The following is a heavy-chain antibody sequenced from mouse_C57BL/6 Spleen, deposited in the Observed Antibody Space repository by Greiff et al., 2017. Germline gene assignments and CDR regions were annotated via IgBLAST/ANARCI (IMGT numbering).Heavy chain of an antibody. V-gene: IGHV5-9-1*02. Sequence: EVQGVESGEGLVKPGGSLKLSCAASGFTFSSYAMSWVRQTPEKRLEWVAYISSGGDYIYYADTVKGRFTISRDNARNTLYLQMSSLKSEDTAMYYCTRVILLGDYDDPYAMDYWGQGTSVTVSS. CDR1: GFTFSSYA. CDR2: ISSGGDYI. D-gene: IGHD2-4*01. CDR3: TRVILLGDYDDPYAMDY. J-gene: IGHJ4*01.